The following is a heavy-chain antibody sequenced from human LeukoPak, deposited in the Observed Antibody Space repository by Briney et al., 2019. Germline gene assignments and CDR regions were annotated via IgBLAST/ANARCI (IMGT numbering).Heavy chain of an antibody. CDR2: IKQDVGEK. CDR1: AFSSCSNW. J-gene: IGHJ4*02. Sequence: GGSLRLSCAASAFSSCSNWMSWVRHAPEKGLEWVANIKQDVGEKYYMDSVKGRFSISTDNTPNSLYLQMTCLRAEDTAVYYCARADYDYVWWSYRQYYFDYWGEGTLVTVSS. V-gene: IGHV3-7*01. D-gene: IGHD3-16*02. CDR3: ARADYDYVWWSYRQYYFDY.